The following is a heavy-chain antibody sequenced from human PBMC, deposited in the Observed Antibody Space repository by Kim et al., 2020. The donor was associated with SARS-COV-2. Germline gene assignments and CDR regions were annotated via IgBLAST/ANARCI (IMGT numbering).Heavy chain of an antibody. J-gene: IGHJ6*02. CDR3: ARIIVVVPAAIYYGMDV. CDR1: GYTFTSYG. V-gene: IGHV1-18*01. Sequence: ASVKVSCKASGYTFTSYGISWVRQAPGQGLEWMGWISAYNGNTNYAQKLQGRVTMTTDTSTSTAYMELRSLRSDDTAVYYCARIIVVVPAAIYYGMDVWGQGTTVTVSS. D-gene: IGHD2-2*01. CDR2: ISAYNGNT.